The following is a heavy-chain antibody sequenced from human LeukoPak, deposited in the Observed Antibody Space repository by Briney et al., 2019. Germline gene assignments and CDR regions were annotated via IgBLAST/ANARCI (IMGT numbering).Heavy chain of an antibody. D-gene: IGHD6-13*01. CDR1: GYTFTAYY. J-gene: IGHJ4*02. CDR3: ARARYSTRWQSDFDY. CDR2: INPNSGDT. V-gene: IGHV1-2*02. Sequence: ASVKVSCKASGYTFTAYYMHWVRQAPGQGLEWMGWINPNSGDTNYAQKFQGRVTMTRDTSISTVYMELSSLRSDDTAVYWCARARYSTRWQSDFDYWGQGTLVTVSS.